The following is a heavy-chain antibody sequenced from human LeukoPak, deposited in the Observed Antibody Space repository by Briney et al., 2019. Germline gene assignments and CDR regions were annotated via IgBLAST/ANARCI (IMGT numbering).Heavy chain of an antibody. J-gene: IGHJ6*03. CDR3: ACNYYGSGSYYSLLGGYYYYYYMDV. V-gene: IGHV1-69*13. CDR1: GGTFSSYA. D-gene: IGHD3-10*01. CDR2: IIPIFGTA. Sequence: GASVKVSCKASGGTFSSYAISWVRQAPGQGLEWMGGIIPIFGTANYAQKFQGRVTITADESTSTAYMELSSLRSEDTAVYYCACNYYGSGSYYSLLGGYYYYYYMDVWGKGTTVTVSS.